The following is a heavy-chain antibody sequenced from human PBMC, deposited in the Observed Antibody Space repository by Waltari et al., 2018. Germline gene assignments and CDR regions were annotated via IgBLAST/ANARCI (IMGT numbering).Heavy chain of an antibody. V-gene: IGHV4-39*01. CDR2: IDYSGNT. Sequence: QLRLQESGPGLVKPSDTLSLTCTVSGGSISSTNYSWGWSRQPPGKGLEWMGSIDYSGNTYYNPSLKSRVTMSADTSKNQFSLKLSSVTAADTAVYYCARHQDWVVVSATWFDPWGQGTLVTVSS. CDR3: ARHQDWVVVSATWFDP. CDR1: GGSISSTNYS. J-gene: IGHJ5*02. D-gene: IGHD2-21*02.